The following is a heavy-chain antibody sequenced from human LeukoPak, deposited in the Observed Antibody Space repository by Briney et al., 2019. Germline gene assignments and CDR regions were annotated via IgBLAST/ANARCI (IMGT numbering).Heavy chain of an antibody. Sequence: SETLSLTCAVCGGSFSGYYWSWIRQPPGKGLEWIGEINHSGSTNYNPSLKSRVTISVDTSKNQFSLKLSSVTAADTAVYYCARVTVSWGRPYYFDYWGQGTLVTVSS. J-gene: IGHJ4*02. V-gene: IGHV4-34*01. CDR2: INHSGST. CDR3: ARVTVSWGRPYYFDY. CDR1: GGSFSGYY. D-gene: IGHD3-16*01.